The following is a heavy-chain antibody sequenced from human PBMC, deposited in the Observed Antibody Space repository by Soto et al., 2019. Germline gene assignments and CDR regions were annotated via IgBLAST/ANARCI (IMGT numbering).Heavy chain of an antibody. Sequence: ETLSLTCTVSGGSISGYYWSWIRQPPGKALEWIGYTFYSGSTKYNPSLKSRATISVDTSKTHFSLNLSSVTTADTAVYYCARDKGRYDSGMDVWGQGTTVTVSS. CDR1: GGSISGYY. CDR2: TFYSGST. J-gene: IGHJ6*02. D-gene: IGHD3-9*01. CDR3: ARDKGRYDSGMDV. V-gene: IGHV4-59*01.